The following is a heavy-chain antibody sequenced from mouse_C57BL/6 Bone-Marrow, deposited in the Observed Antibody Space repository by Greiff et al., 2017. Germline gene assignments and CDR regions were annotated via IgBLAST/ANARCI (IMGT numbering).Heavy chain of an antibody. Sequence: VQLQQSGPGLVQPSQSLSITCTVSGFSLTSYGVHWVRQSPGKGLEWLGVIWRGGSTDYNAAFMSRLSITKDNSKSQVFFKMNSLQADDTAIYYCAKNKETGNWYFDVWGTGTTVTVSS. D-gene: IGHD4-1*01. V-gene: IGHV2-5*01. CDR1: GFSLTSYG. CDR2: IWRGGST. CDR3: AKNKETGNWYFDV. J-gene: IGHJ1*03.